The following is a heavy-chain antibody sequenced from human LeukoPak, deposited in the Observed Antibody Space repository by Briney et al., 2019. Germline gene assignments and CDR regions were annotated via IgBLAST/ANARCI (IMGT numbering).Heavy chain of an antibody. CDR1: GFTFSSYW. CDR2: INSDGSST. V-gene: IGHV3-74*01. CDR3: ARASVSIVNLFDY. J-gene: IGHJ4*02. D-gene: IGHD1-26*01. Sequence: GGSLRLSCAASGFTFSSYWMSWVRQAPGKGLVWVSRINSDGSSTSYADSVKGRFTISRDNAKNTLYLQMNSLRAEDTAVYYCARASVSIVNLFDYWGQGTLVTVSS.